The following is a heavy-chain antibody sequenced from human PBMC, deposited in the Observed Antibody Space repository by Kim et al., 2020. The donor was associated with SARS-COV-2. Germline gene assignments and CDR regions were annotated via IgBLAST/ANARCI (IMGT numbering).Heavy chain of an antibody. CDR3: LGGSYYEADY. J-gene: IGHJ4*02. Sequence: TDYAAPVKGGFTISRDDSKTTLYLQMNSLKPEDTAVSYCLGGSYYEADYWGQGTLVTVSS. V-gene: IGHV3-15*01. CDR2: T. D-gene: IGHD1-26*01.